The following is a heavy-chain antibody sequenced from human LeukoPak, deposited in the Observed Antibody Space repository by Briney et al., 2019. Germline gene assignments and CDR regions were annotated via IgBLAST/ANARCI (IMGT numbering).Heavy chain of an antibody. D-gene: IGHD3-22*01. CDR2: ISYDGSNK. Sequence: GGSLRLSCAASGFTFSSYAMHRVRQAPGKGLEWVAVISYDGSNKYYADSVKGRFTISRDNSKNTLYLQMNSLRAEDTAVYYCARVSYYDSTTFDYWGQGTLVTVSS. V-gene: IGHV3-30-3*01. J-gene: IGHJ4*02. CDR1: GFTFSSYA. CDR3: ARVSYYDSTTFDY.